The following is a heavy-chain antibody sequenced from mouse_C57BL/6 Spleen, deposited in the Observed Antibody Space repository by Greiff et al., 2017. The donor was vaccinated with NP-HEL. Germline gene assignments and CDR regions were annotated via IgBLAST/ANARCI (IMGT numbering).Heavy chain of an antibody. V-gene: IGHV1-80*01. J-gene: IGHJ3*01. CDR3: ARSPDSSGPWFAY. D-gene: IGHD3-2*02. Sequence: QVQLHQSGAELVKPGASVKISCKASGYAFSSYWMNWVKQRPGKGLEWIGQIYPGDGDTNYNGKFKGKATLTADKSSSTAYMQLSSLTSEDSAVYFCARSPDSSGPWFAYWGQGTLVTVSA. CDR2: IYPGDGDT. CDR1: GYAFSSYW.